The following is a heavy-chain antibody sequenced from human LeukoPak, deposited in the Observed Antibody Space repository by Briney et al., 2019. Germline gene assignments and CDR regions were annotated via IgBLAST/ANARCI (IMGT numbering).Heavy chain of an antibody. Sequence: PGGSLRLSCAASGFTFSSYTMSCVRQAPGKGLEWVSAISVSGGSTWSADSVKGRFTISRDNSKNTLYLQMNSLRAEDTALYYCAKGSSGYYSGYFDYWGQGTLVTVSS. CDR2: ISVSGGST. J-gene: IGHJ4*02. V-gene: IGHV3-23*01. CDR1: GFTFSSYT. CDR3: AKGSSGYYSGYFDY. D-gene: IGHD3-22*01.